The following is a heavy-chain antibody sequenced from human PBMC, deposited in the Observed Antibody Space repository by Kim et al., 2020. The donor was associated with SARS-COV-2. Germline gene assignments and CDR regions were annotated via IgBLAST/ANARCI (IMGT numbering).Heavy chain of an antibody. CDR3: AREGDVYNFPSCYGIDV. V-gene: IGHV3-7*01. CDR2: IKQDGGET. J-gene: IGHJ6*02. Sequence: GGSLRLSCAASGFTFSSYWMSWVRQAPGKGLEWVANIKQDGGETYYADSVKGRFTISRDNAKNTLYLQMNSLRAEDTAVYYCAREGDVYNFPSCYGIDVWGQGTTVTVSS. D-gene: IGHD2-2*01. CDR1: GFTFSSYW.